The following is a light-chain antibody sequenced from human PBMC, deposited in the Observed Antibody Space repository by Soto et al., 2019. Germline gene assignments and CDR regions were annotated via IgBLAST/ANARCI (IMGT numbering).Light chain of an antibody. CDR2: GAS. Sequence: EIVLTQSPGTLSLFPGERATLSCRASQSVSSRNLAWYRQKPGQAPRLLIYGASTRATGIPARFSGSGSGTEFTLTISSLQSEDFAVYYCQQYNNGWTFGQGTKVEIK. V-gene: IGKV3-15*01. CDR1: QSVSSRN. J-gene: IGKJ1*01. CDR3: QQYNNGWT.